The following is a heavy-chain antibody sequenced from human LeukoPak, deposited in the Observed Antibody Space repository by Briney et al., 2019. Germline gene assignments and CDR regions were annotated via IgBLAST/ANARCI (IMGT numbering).Heavy chain of an antibody. CDR3: AKSLAARWVIDY. CDR2: ITDSGGST. J-gene: IGHJ4*02. V-gene: IGHV3-23*01. Sequence: GGALRVSCVASGFTLINYVMNWVRPAPGKGLEWVSGITDSGGSTYYADSVKGRFTISRDNSENTLYLQMNTLRAEDTAIYFCAKSLAARWVIDYWGQGTLVTVSS. CDR1: GFTLINYV. D-gene: IGHD6-25*01.